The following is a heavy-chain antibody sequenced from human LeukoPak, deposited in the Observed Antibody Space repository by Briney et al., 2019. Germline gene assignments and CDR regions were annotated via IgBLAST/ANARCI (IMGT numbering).Heavy chain of an antibody. V-gene: IGHV3-7*01. D-gene: IGHD6-13*01. Sequence: GGSVRLSCAASGFTFSSYWMSWVRQAPGKGLEWVANIKQDGSEKYYVDSVKGRFTISRDNAKNSLYLQMNSLRAEDTAVYYCARDRYSSSGNFDYWGQGTLVTVSS. CDR1: GFTFSSYW. CDR2: IKQDGSEK. J-gene: IGHJ4*02. CDR3: ARDRYSSSGNFDY.